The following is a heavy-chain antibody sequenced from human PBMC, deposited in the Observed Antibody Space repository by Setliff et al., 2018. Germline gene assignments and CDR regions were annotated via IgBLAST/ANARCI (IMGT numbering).Heavy chain of an antibody. CDR3: ATSWGATPFDY. J-gene: IGHJ4*02. CDR1: GYAFGSSG. CDR2: ISTSNGNT. V-gene: IGHV1-18*01. D-gene: IGHD1-26*01. Sequence: ASVKVSCKASGYAFGSSGISWVRQAPGQGLEWMGWISTSNGNTNYAQKLQGRVTMTTDTSTSTAYMELRSLRSDDTAVYYCATSWGATPFDYWGQGTLVTVSS.